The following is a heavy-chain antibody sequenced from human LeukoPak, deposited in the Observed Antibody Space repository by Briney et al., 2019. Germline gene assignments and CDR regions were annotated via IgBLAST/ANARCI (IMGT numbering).Heavy chain of an antibody. V-gene: IGHV4-59*08. CDR2: IYYSGST. CDR3: ARGQQLVRGQAFDP. D-gene: IGHD6-13*01. Sequence: PSETLSLTCTVSGGSISSYYWSWIRQPPGKGLEWIGYIYYSGSTNYNPSLKSRVTISVDTSKNQFSLKLSSVTAADTAVYYCARGQQLVRGQAFDPWGQGTLVTVSS. J-gene: IGHJ5*02. CDR1: GGSISSYY.